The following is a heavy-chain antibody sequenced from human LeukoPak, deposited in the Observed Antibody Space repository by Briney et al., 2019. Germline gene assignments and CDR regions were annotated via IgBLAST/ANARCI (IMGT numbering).Heavy chain of an antibody. CDR3: AREFAGAYFARLDS. CDR1: GFTFDTYW. CDR2: IKKDGSEK. J-gene: IGHJ4*02. V-gene: IGHV3-7*01. D-gene: IGHD2/OR15-2a*01. Sequence: PGGSLRLSCAASGFTFDTYWMTWVRQAPGKGLEWVANIKKDGSEKFYVDSVKGRFTISRDNTRNSLYLQMNSLRAEDTAGYYCAREFAGAYFARLDSWGQGTLVTVSS.